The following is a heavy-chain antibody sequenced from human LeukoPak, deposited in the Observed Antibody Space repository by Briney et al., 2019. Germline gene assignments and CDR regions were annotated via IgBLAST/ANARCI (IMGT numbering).Heavy chain of an antibody. V-gene: IGHV6-1*01. CDR3: ARQRTSDNYYVMDV. CDR2: TYYRSKWYN. CDR1: GDSVSSNSAT. J-gene: IGHJ6*02. Sequence: SHTLSLTCAISGDSVSSNSATWNWIRHSPSRGLEGLGRTYYRSKWYNEYAVSVKSRMIINPDTSKNQFSLQLNSVTPEDTAVYYCARQRTSDNYYVMDVWGQGTTVTVSS.